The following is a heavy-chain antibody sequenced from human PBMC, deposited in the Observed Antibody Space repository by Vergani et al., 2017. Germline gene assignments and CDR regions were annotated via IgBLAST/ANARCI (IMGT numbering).Heavy chain of an antibody. Sequence: VQLLESGGGLVQPGGSLRLSCAASGFTFSDYYMSWIRQAPGKGLEWVSYISSSSSYTNYADSVKGRFTISRDNAKNSLYLQMNSLRAEDTAVYYCARDRDGYSYGYVRGMDVWGQGTTVTVSS. CDR2: ISSSSSYT. J-gene: IGHJ6*02. D-gene: IGHD5-18*01. V-gene: IGHV3-11*06. CDR1: GFTFSDYY. CDR3: ARDRDGYSYGYVRGMDV.